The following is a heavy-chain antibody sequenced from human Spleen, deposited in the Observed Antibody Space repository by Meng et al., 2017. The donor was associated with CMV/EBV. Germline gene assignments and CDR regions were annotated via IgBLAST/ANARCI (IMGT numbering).Heavy chain of an antibody. D-gene: IGHD6-13*01. CDR1: GYTFTTHD. CDR2: INPSSANT. J-gene: IGHJ4*02. CDR3: ARVSGYTGFDY. V-gene: IGHV1-8*01. Sequence: QVKLFQSGAEVKKLGASVKVSCKAFGYTFTTHDIQWVRQATGQGLEWIGWINPSSANTGCAQKFQGRVTITRSTYTTTAYMELSSLTSEDTAVYYCARVSGYTGFDYWSQGTLVTVSS.